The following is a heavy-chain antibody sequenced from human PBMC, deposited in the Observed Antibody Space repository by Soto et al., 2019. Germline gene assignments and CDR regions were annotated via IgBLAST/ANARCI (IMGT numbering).Heavy chain of an antibody. D-gene: IGHD6-19*01. J-gene: IGHJ4*02. CDR3: SKDLIAVAGTCAEY. CDR2: ISYDGSNK. CDR1: GFTFSSYG. V-gene: IGHV3-30*18. Sequence: QVQLVESGGGVVQPGRSLRLSCAASGFTFSSYGMHWVRQAPGKGLEWVAVISYDGSNKYYADSVKGRFTISRDNSKNTLYLQMNSLRAEDTAVYYCSKDLIAVAGTCAEYWGQGTLVTVSS.